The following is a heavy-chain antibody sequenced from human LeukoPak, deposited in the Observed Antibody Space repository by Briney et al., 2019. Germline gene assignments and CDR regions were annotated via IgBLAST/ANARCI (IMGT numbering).Heavy chain of an antibody. J-gene: IGHJ3*02. CDR1: NGPITTTKR. CDR3: ASSSLVVVFTYVFDI. CDR2: ISHTSST. V-gene: IGHV4-4*02. D-gene: IGHD2-21*01. Sequence: SGTLSLTCTVSNGPITTTKRWSCGHPPPGEGLEWIVEISHTSSTNYKPSFNSRVTISVDNSKNQFLLKLKSVTAGDRALYYCASSSLVVVFTYVFDIWGRGTAVTVSS.